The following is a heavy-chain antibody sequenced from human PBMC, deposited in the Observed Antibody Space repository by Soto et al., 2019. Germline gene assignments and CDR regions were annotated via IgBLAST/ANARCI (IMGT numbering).Heavy chain of an antibody. J-gene: IGHJ6*02. D-gene: IGHD2-2*02. CDR3: ARGAIVVVPAAIMAPNYYYGMDV. V-gene: IGHV5-51*01. CDR1: GYSFTSYW. Sequence: RGESLKISCKGSGYSFTSYWIGWVRQMPGKGLEWMGIIYPGDSDTRYSPSFQGQVTISADKSISTAYLQWSSPKASDTAMYYCARGAIVVVPAAIMAPNYYYGMDVWGQGTTVTVSS. CDR2: IYPGDSDT.